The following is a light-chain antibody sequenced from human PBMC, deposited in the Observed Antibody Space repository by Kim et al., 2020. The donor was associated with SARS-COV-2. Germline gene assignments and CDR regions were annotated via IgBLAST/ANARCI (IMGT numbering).Light chain of an antibody. Sequence: DIQMTQSPSSLSASVGDRVTITCRASQSISDYLHWYQQKPGKAPKVLIYAASSLQSGVRSRFSGSGSGTYFTLTISSLQLEDFATYYCQQSYGNTHTFGQGTKLEI. CDR1: QSISDY. J-gene: IGKJ2*01. V-gene: IGKV1-39*01. CDR2: AAS. CDR3: QQSYGNTHT.